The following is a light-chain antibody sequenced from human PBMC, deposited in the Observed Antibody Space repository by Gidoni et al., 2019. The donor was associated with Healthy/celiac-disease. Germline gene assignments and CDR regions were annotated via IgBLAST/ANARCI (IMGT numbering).Light chain of an antibody. CDR2: GAS. CDR1: QSVSSN. CDR3: QQLAGT. Sequence: EIVMTQSPATLSVSPGERATLSCRASQSVSSNLAWYQQKPGQAPRLLIYGASTRATGIPARFSGSGSGTEFTLTISSLQSEDFAVYYCQQLAGTFGQGTKLEIK. J-gene: IGKJ2*01. V-gene: IGKV3-15*01.